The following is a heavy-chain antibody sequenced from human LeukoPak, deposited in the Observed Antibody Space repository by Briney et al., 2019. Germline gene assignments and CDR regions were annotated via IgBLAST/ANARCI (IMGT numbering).Heavy chain of an antibody. CDR1: GFTFSFYA. J-gene: IGHJ4*02. V-gene: IGHV3-33*01. CDR2: IWSDTTNK. CDR3: ARDRLTTVTTFHFDY. Sequence: GGSLRLSCAASGFTFSFYAMHWVRQAPGKGLEGVAVIWSDTTNKYYADSVKGRFTISRDNTKNTLYLQMSSLRAEDTAMYYCARDRLTTVTTFHFDYWGQGTLVTVSS. D-gene: IGHD4-17*01.